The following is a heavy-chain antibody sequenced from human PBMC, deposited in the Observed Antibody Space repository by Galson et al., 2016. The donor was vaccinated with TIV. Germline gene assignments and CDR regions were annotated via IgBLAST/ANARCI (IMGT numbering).Heavy chain of an antibody. CDR2: IYYSGST. V-gene: IGHV4-59*01. D-gene: IGHD2-15*01. J-gene: IGHJ5*02. CDR1: GGSISPYY. CDR3: ARGTTYYAGSGRDWFGP. Sequence: TLSLPCTVSGGSISPYYWTWIRQPPGKGLEWIGYIYYSGSTNYSPSLNSRATISLDTSKSQFSLRLTSVTAADTAVYYCARGTTYYAGSGRDWFGPWGQGIRVAVSS.